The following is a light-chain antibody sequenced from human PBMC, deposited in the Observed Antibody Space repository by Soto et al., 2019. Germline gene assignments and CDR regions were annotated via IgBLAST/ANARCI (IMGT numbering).Light chain of an antibody. CDR3: TSYTSTSTRV. Sequence: QSVLTQPASVSGSPGQPITISCTGTSSDVGGYKYVSWYQQYPGKAPKLMIYEVSNRPSGVSYRFSGSESGNTASLTISGLQAEDEADYYCTSYTSTSTRVFGTGTKVTVL. J-gene: IGLJ1*01. CDR2: EVS. CDR1: SSDVGGYKY. V-gene: IGLV2-14*01.